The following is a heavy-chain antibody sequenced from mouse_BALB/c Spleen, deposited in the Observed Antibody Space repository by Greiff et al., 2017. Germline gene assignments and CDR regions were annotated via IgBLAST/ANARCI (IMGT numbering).Heavy chain of an antibody. CDR2: ISSGGST. J-gene: IGHJ3*01. CDR3: ARGRNGNYVGFAY. D-gene: IGHD2-1*01. CDR1: GFTFSSYA. Sequence: DVQLVESGGGLVKPGGSLKLSCAASGFTFSSYAMSWVRQTPEKRLEWVASISSGGSTYYPDSVKGRFTISRDNARNILYLQMSSLRSEDTAMYYCARGRNGNYVGFAYWGQGTLVTVSA. V-gene: IGHV5-6-5*01.